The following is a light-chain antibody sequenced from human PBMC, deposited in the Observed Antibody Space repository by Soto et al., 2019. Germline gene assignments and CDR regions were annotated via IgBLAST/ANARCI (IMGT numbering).Light chain of an antibody. CDR1: SNDVGGYNY. J-gene: IGLJ3*02. CDR2: EVS. V-gene: IGLV2-14*01. CDR3: CSYTSTNSRV. Sequence: QSVLTQTASMSGSPGQSITISCTGTSNDVGGYNYVSWYQQHPGKAPKLMIFEVSNRPSGVSNRFSGSKSGNTASLTISGLQAEDGAYYYCCSYTSTNSRVFGGGTKLTVL.